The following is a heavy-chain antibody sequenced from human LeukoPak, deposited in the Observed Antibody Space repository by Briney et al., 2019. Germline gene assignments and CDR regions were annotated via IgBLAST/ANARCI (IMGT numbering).Heavy chain of an antibody. CDR2: IYYSGST. Sequence: SETLSLTCTVSGGSISSGAYYWSWIRQHPEKGLEWIGDIYYSGSTYYNPSLKSRVIILVDTSKNQFSLKLSSVTAADTAVYYCARLIRTGDNWFDPWGQGTLVTVSS. CDR1: GGSISSGAYY. J-gene: IGHJ5*02. D-gene: IGHD3/OR15-3a*01. CDR3: ARLIRTGDNWFDP. V-gene: IGHV4-31*03.